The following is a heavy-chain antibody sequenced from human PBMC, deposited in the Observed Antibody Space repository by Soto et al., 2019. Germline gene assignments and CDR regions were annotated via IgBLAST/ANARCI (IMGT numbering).Heavy chain of an antibody. V-gene: IGHV3-21*01. D-gene: IGHD6-6*01. Sequence: PGGSLRLSCAASGFTFSSYSMNWVRQAPGKGLEWVSSISSSSSYMYYADSVKGRFTISRDNAKNSLYLQMNSLRAGDTAVYYCARALLAARRGICGYWGQGTLVTVSS. J-gene: IGHJ4*02. CDR2: ISSSSSYM. CDR3: ARALLAARRGICGY. CDR1: GFTFSSYS.